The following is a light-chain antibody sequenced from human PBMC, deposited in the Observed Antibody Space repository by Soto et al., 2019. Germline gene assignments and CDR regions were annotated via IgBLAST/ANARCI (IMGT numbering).Light chain of an antibody. J-gene: IGKJ3*01. CDR2: DAS. CDR1: QSVSSY. V-gene: IGKV3-11*01. Sequence: EVVLTQSPATLSLSPGERATLSCRASQSVSSYLAWYQQKPGQTPRLLIYDASNRATGIPARFSGSGSGTDFTLTISSLEPEDFAFYFCQQRGNWPPTFGPGTTVDI. CDR3: QQRGNWPPT.